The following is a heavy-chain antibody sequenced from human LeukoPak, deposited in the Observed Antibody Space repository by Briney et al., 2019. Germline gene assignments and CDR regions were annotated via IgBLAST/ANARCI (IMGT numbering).Heavy chain of an antibody. V-gene: IGHV3-33*01. CDR1: GFTFSSYG. D-gene: IGHD3-3*01. CDR2: IWYDGSNK. CDR3: ARDFPPNYAFWSGNNSYYYGTDV. Sequence: GGSLRLSCAASGFTFSSYGMHWVRQAPGKGLEGVAVIWYDGSNKYYADSVKGRFTISRDKSKNTLYLQMNSLRAEDTAVYYCARDFPPNYAFWSGNNSYYYGTDVWGQRTTVTVSS. J-gene: IGHJ6*02.